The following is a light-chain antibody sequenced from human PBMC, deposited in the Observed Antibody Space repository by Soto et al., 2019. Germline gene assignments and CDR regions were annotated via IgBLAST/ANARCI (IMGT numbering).Light chain of an antibody. Sequence: QSALTQPASVSGSPGQSISISCTGNSSDVGAYNYISWYQQHPGKAPKLIIYDVSNRPSGVSSRFSGSKSGNTASLTISGLQAEDGADYYCSAYTITSPYVFGTGTKVTVL. V-gene: IGLV2-14*03. CDR3: SAYTITSPYV. CDR1: SSDVGAYNY. CDR2: DVS. J-gene: IGLJ1*01.